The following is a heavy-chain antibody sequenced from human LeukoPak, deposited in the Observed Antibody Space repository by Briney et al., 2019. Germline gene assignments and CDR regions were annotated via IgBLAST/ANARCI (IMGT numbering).Heavy chain of an antibody. CDR2: FDPEDGET. CDR1: GYTLTELS. V-gene: IGHV1-24*01. J-gene: IGHJ4*02. Sequence: ASVKVSCKVSGYTLTELSMHWVRQAPGKGLEWMGGFDPEDGETIYAQEFQGRVTMTEDTSTDTAYMELSSLRSEDTAVYYCATPAYCGGDCYIAAFDYWGQGTLVTVSS. CDR3: ATPAYCGGDCYIAAFDY. D-gene: IGHD2-21*02.